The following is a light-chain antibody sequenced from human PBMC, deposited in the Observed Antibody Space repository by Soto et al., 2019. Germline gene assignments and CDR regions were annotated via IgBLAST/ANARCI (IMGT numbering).Light chain of an antibody. Sequence: QSALTQPASVSASPGQSITISCTGTSSDVGGYNYVSWYQQHPGKAPKLMIYDVTYRPSGVSIRFSGSKSDNTASLTISGLQAEDEADYYCSSYSGSDTLLFGGGTKVTVL. V-gene: IGLV2-14*01. CDR1: SSDVGGYNY. CDR3: SSYSGSDTLL. CDR2: DVT. J-gene: IGLJ2*01.